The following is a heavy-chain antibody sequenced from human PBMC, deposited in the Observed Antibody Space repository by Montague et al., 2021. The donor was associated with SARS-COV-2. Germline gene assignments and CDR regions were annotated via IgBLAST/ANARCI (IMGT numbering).Heavy chain of an antibody. CDR2: IVVGSGNT. CDR3: AAPYCSSTSCHDAFDI. CDR1: GFTFTSSA. V-gene: IGHV1-58*01. J-gene: IGHJ3*02. Sequence: SGKVSCKASGFTFTSSAVQWVRQARGQRLEWIGWIVVGSGNTNYAQKFQERVTITRDMSTSTAYMELSSLRSEDTAVYYCAAPYCSSTSCHDAFDIWGQGTMVTVSS. D-gene: IGHD2-2*01.